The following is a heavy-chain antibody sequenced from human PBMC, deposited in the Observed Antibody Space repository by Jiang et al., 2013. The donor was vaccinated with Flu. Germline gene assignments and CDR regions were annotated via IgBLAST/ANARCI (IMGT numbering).Heavy chain of an antibody. V-gene: IGHV4-34*01. D-gene: IGHD6-13*01. Sequence: RLLKPSETLSLTCAVYGGSFSGYYWSWIRQPPGKGLEWIGSVYYSGTTYHNPSLKSRVTISMDTSKNQFSLKLSSVTAADTAVYYCARQRLGYSSSWDFDYWGQGTLVTVSS. CDR2: VYYSGTT. CDR1: GGSFSGYY. CDR3: ARQRLGYSSSWDFDY. J-gene: IGHJ4*02.